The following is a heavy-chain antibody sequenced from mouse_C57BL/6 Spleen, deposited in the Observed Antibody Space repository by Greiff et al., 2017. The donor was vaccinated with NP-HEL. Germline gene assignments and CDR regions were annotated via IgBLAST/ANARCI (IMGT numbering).Heavy chain of an antibody. J-gene: IGHJ2*01. CDR1: GYTFTSYW. V-gene: IGHV1-69*01. CDR2: IDPSDSYT. CDR3: ARRLFYYFDY. Sequence: QVQLQQSGAELVMPGASVKLSCKASGYTFTSYWMHWVKQRPGQGLEWIGEIDPSDSYTNYNQKFKGKSTLTVDKSSSTAYMQLSSLTSEDSAVYYCARRLFYYFDYWGQGTTLTVSS.